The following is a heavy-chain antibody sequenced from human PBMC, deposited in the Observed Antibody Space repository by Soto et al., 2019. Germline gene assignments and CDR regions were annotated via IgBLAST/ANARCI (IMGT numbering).Heavy chain of an antibody. D-gene: IGHD3-9*01. CDR2: ISAYNGNT. CDR3: ANSALLRSRYSHGMDV. Sequence: ASVKVSCKASGYTFTSYGISWVRQAPGQGLEWMGWISAYNGNTNYAQKLQGRVTMTTDTSTSTAYMELRSLRSDDTAVYYCANSALLRSRYSHGMDVWGQGTTVTVSS. V-gene: IGHV1-18*01. CDR1: GYTFTSYG. J-gene: IGHJ6*02.